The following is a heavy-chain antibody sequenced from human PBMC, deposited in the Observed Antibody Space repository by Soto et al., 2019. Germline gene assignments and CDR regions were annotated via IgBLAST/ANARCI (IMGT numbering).Heavy chain of an antibody. V-gene: IGHV1-46*01. J-gene: IGHJ4*02. CDR3: ARDKPGIAVADTFDY. Sequence: ASVKVSCKASGYTFTSYYMHWVRQAPGQGLEWMGIINPSGGSTSYAQKFQGRVTMTRDTSTSTVYMELSSLRSEDTAVYYCARDKPGIAVADTFDYWGQGTLVTVSS. D-gene: IGHD6-19*01. CDR1: GYTFTSYY. CDR2: INPSGGST.